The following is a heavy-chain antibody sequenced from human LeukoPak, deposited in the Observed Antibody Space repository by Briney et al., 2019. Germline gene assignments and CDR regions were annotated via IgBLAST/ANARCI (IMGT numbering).Heavy chain of an antibody. CDR1: GFTFSNAW. J-gene: IGHJ4*02. CDR3: TPWDSSDWYRGY. CDR2: IKTKTDDGTT. Sequence: GGSLRLSCAASGFTFSNAWMTWVRQAPGKGLEWVGRIKTKTDDGTTDYAAPVKGRFTISRDDSKNTLYLQMNSLQTEDTAVDYCTPWDSSDWYRGYWGQGTLVTVSS. D-gene: IGHD6-13*01. V-gene: IGHV3-15*01.